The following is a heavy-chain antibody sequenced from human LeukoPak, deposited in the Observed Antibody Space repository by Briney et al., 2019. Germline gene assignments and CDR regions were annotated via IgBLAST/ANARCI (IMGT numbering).Heavy chain of an antibody. CDR3: AREGSTSFGFDP. CDR1: GITFSGSW. Sequence: PGGSLRLSCAAPGITFSGSWMHWVRQGPGKGLVWVSRINTDGSSTSYADSVKGRFTVSRDNAKNTLYLQMNSLRVEDTAVYYCAREGSTSFGFDPWGQGTLVTVSS. D-gene: IGHD6-13*01. CDR2: INTDGSST. V-gene: IGHV3-74*01. J-gene: IGHJ5*02.